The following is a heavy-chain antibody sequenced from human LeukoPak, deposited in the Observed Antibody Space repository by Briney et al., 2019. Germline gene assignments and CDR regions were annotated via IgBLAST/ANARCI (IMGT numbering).Heavy chain of an antibody. Sequence: SVTVSCKASGGTFSSYAISWVRQAPGQGLEWMGGIIPIFGTANYAQKFQGRVTITTDESTSTAYMELSSLRSEDTAVYYCARPSYGGNEAFDYWGQGTLVTVSS. CDR3: ARPSYGGNEAFDY. V-gene: IGHV1-69*05. CDR2: IIPIFGTA. J-gene: IGHJ4*02. D-gene: IGHD4-23*01. CDR1: GGTFSSYA.